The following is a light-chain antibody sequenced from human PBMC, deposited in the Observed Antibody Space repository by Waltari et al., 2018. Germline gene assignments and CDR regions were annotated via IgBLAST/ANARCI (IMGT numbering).Light chain of an antibody. J-gene: IGKJ5*01. V-gene: IGKV2-28*01. CDR3: MQALQTSIT. CDR1: QSLLHTNGYTY. CDR2: LGS. Sequence: DIVLTQSPLSLPVTPGGPASIPCRSSQSLLHTNGYTYLDWYLQKPGQSPQLLIYLGSNRASGVPDRFSGSGSGTDFTLKISRVEAEDVGVYYCMQALQTSITFGQGTRLEIK.